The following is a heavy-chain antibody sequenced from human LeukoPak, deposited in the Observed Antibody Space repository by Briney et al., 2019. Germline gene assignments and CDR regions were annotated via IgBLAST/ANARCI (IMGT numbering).Heavy chain of an antibody. J-gene: IGHJ6*03. Sequence: GGSLRLSCAASGFTFSSYAMSWVRQAPGKGLEWVSAISGSGGSTYYADSVKGRFTISRDNSKNTLYLQMNSLRAEDTAVYYCARTNYYGSGSYWDYYYYYYMDVWGKGTTVTISS. V-gene: IGHV3-23*01. CDR1: GFTFSSYA. CDR2: ISGSGGST. CDR3: ARTNYYGSGSYWDYYYYYYMDV. D-gene: IGHD3-10*01.